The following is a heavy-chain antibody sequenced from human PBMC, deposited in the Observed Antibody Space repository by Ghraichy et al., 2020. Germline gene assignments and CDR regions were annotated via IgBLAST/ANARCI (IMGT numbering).Heavy chain of an antibody. CDR3: ARVGGDGVVVPAATMNYYYYGMDV. J-gene: IGHJ6*02. D-gene: IGHD2-2*01. CDR1: GGTFSSYA. V-gene: IGHV1-69*13. CDR2: IIPIFGTA. Sequence: SVKVSCKASGGTFSSYAISWVRQAPGQGLEWMGGIIPIFGTANYAQKFQGRVTITADESTSTAYMELSSLRSEDTAVYYCARVGGDGVVVPAATMNYYYYGMDVWGQGTTVTVSS.